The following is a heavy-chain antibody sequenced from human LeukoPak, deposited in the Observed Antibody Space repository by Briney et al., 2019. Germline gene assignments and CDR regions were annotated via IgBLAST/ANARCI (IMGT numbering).Heavy chain of an antibody. CDR2: INPNSGGT. CDR3: ARWRTTPTTGFDP. CDR1: GYTFTGYY. Sequence: VASVKVSCKASGYTFTGYYMHWVRQAPGQGLEWMGWINPNSGGTNYAQKFQGRVTMTRDTSISTAYMELSRLRSDDTAVYYCARWRTTPTTGFDPWGQGTLVTVSS. J-gene: IGHJ5*02. D-gene: IGHD2/OR15-2a*01. V-gene: IGHV1-2*02.